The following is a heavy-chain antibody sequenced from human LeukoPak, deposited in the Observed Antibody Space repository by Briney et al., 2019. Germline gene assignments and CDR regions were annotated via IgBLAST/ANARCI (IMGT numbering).Heavy chain of an antibody. CDR1: GGSISSGDYY. CDR3: ARVTQFSPFVVVPATNWYFDL. J-gene: IGHJ2*01. V-gene: IGHV4-30-4*08. Sequence: PSQTLSLTCTVSGGSISSGDYYWSWIRQPPGKGLEWIGYIYYSGSTYYNSSLKSRVTISVDTSKNQFSLKLSSVTAADTAVYYCARVTQFSPFVVVPATNWYFDLWGRDTLVTVSS. CDR2: IYYSGST. D-gene: IGHD2-2*01.